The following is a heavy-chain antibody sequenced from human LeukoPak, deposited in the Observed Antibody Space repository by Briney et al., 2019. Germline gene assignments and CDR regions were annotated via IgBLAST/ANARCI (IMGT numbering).Heavy chain of an antibody. D-gene: IGHD2-2*01. CDR1: GYRFSNHC. Sequence: GESLKISCKGSGYRFSNHCIGWVRQMPGKGLEWMGIIYPGDSDTRYSPSFQGQVTISADKSISTAYLQWSSLKASDTAMYYCARLPPSTDFWGQGTLVTVSS. CDR2: IYPGDSDT. J-gene: IGHJ4*02. V-gene: IGHV5-51*01. CDR3: ARLPPSTDF.